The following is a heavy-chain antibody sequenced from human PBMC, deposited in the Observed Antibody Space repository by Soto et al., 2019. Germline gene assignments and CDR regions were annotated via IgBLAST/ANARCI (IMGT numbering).Heavy chain of an antibody. CDR2: IIPIFGTA. Sequence: QVQLVQSGPEVKKPGSSVKVSCKASGGTFSNYAINWVRQAPGQGLEWMGGIIPIFGTANYAQKFQGRVTITADKSTSTAYMELSSLRSDDTAVYYCARSSRDSSTYDYIYWGQGTLVTVSS. J-gene: IGHJ4*02. D-gene: IGHD3-22*01. CDR3: ARSSRDSSTYDYIY. CDR1: GGTFSNYA. V-gene: IGHV1-69*06.